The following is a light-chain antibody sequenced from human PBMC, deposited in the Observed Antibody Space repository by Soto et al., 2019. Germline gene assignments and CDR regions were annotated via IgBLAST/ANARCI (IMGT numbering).Light chain of an antibody. CDR3: AAWDDTVRSYV. V-gene: IGLV1-47*01. CDR2: RDN. CDR1: ISNIATNY. J-gene: IGLJ1*01. Sequence: QSVLTQPPSVSGTPGQRVTISCSGGISNIATNYVHWFQQLPGTAPKVLSNRDNQRPSGVPDRFSGSKSGTSASLPISGLRSEDEAEYYCAAWDDTVRSYVFGTGTKVTVL.